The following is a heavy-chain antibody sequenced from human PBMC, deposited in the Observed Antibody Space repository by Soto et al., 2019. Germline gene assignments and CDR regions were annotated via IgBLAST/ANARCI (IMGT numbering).Heavy chain of an antibody. J-gene: IGHJ5*02. CDR2: ISYDGSKK. Sequence: GGSLRLSCAASGFTFRSYGVHWVRQAPGKGLEWVAVISYDGSKKYYADSVKGRFTISRDSSKNTLYLEMNSLRAEDTAVYYCAQVGGSGSYPVYNWFDPWGQGTLVTVSS. CDR1: GFTFRSYG. CDR3: AQVGGSGSYPVYNWFDP. V-gene: IGHV3-30*18. D-gene: IGHD3-10*01.